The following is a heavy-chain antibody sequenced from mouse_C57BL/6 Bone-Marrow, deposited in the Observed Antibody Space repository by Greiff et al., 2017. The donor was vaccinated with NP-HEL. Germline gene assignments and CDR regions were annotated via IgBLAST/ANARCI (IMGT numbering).Heavy chain of an antibody. V-gene: IGHV1-19*01. D-gene: IGHD2-1*01. CDR1: GYTFTDYY. Sequence: EVQLQQSGPVLVKPGASVKMSCKASGYTFTDYYMNWVKQSHGKSLEWIGVINPYNGGTSYNQKFKGKATLTVDKSSSTAYMELNSLTSEDSAVYYCASSTADSLLFDYWGQGTTLTVSS. CDR3: ASSTADSLLFDY. CDR2: INPYNGGT. J-gene: IGHJ2*01.